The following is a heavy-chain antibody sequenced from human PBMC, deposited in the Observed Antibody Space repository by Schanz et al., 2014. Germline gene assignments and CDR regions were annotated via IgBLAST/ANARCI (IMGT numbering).Heavy chain of an antibody. J-gene: IGHJ6*02. CDR1: GYTLTGFV. D-gene: IGHD1-26*01. Sequence: QVQLVQSGAEVKKPGASVKVSCKASGYTLTGFVVSWVRQAPGQGREWMGWISAYSGNSKYAQKLQGRVTMTTDTSTNTASMEPRSLTSDDTAVYYCARFNSGSHSPPYYYYGMDVWGQGTTVTVSS. CDR3: ARFNSGSHSPPYYYYGMDV. V-gene: IGHV1-18*01. CDR2: ISAYSGNS.